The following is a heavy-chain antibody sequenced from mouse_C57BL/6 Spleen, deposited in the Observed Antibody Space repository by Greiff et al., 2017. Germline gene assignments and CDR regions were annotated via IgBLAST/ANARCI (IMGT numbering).Heavy chain of an antibody. J-gene: IGHJ4*01. Sequence: EVKLVESGGGLVQPGGSLKLSCAASGFTFSDYYMYWVRQTPEKRLEWVAYISNGGGSTYYPDTVKGRFTISRDNAKNTLYLQMSRLKSEDTAMYYCARHGGGLRRYAMDYWGQGTSVTVSS. CDR2: ISNGGGST. V-gene: IGHV5-12*01. CDR1: GFTFSDYY. D-gene: IGHD2-4*01. CDR3: ARHGGGLRRYAMDY.